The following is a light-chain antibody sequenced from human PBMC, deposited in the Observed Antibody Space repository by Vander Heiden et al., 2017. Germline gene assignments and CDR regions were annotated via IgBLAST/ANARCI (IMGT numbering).Light chain of an antibody. Sequence: SALTKPASVSGSPGQSITISCTGTSRDVGSYNLVSWYQQHPAKAPKLMIYEVSKRPSGVPNRFSGSKSGNTASLTISGLQAEDEADYYCCSYAGSSTFVVFGGGTKLTVL. V-gene: IGLV2-23*02. CDR3: CSYAGSSTFVV. J-gene: IGLJ2*01. CDR1: SRDVGSYNL. CDR2: EVS.